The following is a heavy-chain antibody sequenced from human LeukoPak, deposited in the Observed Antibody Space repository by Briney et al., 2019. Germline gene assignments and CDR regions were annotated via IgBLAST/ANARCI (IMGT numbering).Heavy chain of an antibody. CDR2: IYYSGST. V-gene: IGHV4-30-4*08. Sequence: SQALSLTCTVSGDSISSADYYWTWIRQPPGKGLELVGFIYYSGSTKYNPSLKSRVTISAATSKTQFSLRLSYATAADTAVYYCARIRRPHWYLDLWGRGTLVTVSS. CDR3: ARIRRPHWYLDL. J-gene: IGHJ2*01. CDR1: GDSISSADYY. D-gene: IGHD3-3*01.